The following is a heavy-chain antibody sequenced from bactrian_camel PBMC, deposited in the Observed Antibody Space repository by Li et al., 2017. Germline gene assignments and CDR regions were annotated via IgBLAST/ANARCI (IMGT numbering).Heavy chain of an antibody. Sequence: VQLVESGGGLVQPGGSLRLSCAASGFTFSSYWMYWVRQAPGKGLERLPGVSSDGKSVQGRFTISRDNAKNTVYLQMNSLRSEDTALYYCDTPGSDDSFFRYWGQGTQVTVS. CDR2: VSSDG. CDR1: GFTFSSYW. CDR3: DTPGSDDSFFRY. D-gene: IGHD2*01. J-gene: IGHJ6*01. V-gene: IGHV3S10*01.